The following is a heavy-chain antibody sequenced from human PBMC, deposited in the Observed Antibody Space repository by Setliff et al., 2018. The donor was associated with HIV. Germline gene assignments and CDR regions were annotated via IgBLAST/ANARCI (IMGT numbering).Heavy chain of an antibody. J-gene: IGHJ2*01. V-gene: IGHV2-5*02. CDR1: GESFTDYYW. CDR2: IYWDDDK. CDR3: AHWIHRWWYFDL. D-gene: IGHD5-18*01. Sequence: TLSLTCAVSGESFTDYYWSWIRQPPGKALEWLALIYWDDDKRYSPSLKSRLTITKDTPKNQVVLTMTNMDPVDTATYYCAHWIHRWWYFDLWGRGSLVTVSS.